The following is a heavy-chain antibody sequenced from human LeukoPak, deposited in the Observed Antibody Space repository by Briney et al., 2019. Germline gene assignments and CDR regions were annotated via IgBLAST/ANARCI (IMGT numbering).Heavy chain of an antibody. V-gene: IGHV3-72*01. CDR2: TRNKANSYTT. J-gene: IGHJ3*02. CDR3: ARVRYCSSTTCRGAFDI. Sequence: GGSLRLSCGASGFSFSNFAMSWVRQAPGKGLEWVGRTRNKANSYTTEYAASVKGRFTISRADSENSLYLQMNSLKTEDTAVYYCARVRYCSSTTCRGAFDIWGQGTMVTVSS. D-gene: IGHD2-2*01. CDR1: GFSFSNFA.